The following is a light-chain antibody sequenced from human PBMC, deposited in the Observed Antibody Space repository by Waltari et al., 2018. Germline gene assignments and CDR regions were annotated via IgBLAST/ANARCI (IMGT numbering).Light chain of an antibody. CDR2: DAS. J-gene: IGKJ4*01. CDR1: QSVSSK. V-gene: IGKV3-11*01. Sequence: EIVLTQSPATLSLSPGERATLSCRASQSVSSKLAWYQQKPGQAPRLLIYDASNRATDIAARFSGSGSGTDFTLTISSLEPEDFAVYYCQQHNSWPLTFGGGTKVEIK. CDR3: QQHNSWPLT.